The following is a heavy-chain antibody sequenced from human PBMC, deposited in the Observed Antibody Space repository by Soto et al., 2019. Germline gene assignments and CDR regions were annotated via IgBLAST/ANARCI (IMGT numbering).Heavy chain of an antibody. CDR2: IRSKAYGGTT. CDR1: GFTFGDYA. J-gene: IGHJ5*02. CDR3: TRTIVVVPAAMRGGYNWFDP. V-gene: IGHV3-49*03. Sequence: GGSLRLSCTASGFTFGDYAMSWFRQAPGKGLEWVGFIRSKAYGGTTEYAASVKGRFTISRDDSKSIAYLQMNSLKTEDTAVYYCTRTIVVVPAAMRGGYNWFDPWGQGTLVTVSS. D-gene: IGHD2-2*01.